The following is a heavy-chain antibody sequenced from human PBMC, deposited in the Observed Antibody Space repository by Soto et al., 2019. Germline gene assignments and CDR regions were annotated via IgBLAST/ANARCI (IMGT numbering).Heavy chain of an antibody. J-gene: IGHJ5*02. Sequence: SVKGSFKASGGTFSSYVISWLRQAPGQGLEWMGGIIPIFGTANYAQKFQGRVTITADKSTSTAYMELSSLISEDTAVYYCARVARIAAAGPDLNWFDPWGQGTLVTVSS. CDR3: ARVARIAAAGPDLNWFDP. D-gene: IGHD6-13*01. V-gene: IGHV1-69*06. CDR2: IIPIFGTA. CDR1: GGTFSSYV.